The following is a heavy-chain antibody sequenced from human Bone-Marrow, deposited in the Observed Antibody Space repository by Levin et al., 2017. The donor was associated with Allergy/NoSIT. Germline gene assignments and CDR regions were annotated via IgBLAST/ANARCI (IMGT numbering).Heavy chain of an antibody. V-gene: IGHV1-18*01. CDR1: GYTFTSYG. CDR3: ARGTWPLEEAAPNLQPLGY. D-gene: IGHD6-6*01. J-gene: IGHJ4*02. CDR2: ISAYNGNT. Sequence: GESLKISCKASGYTFTSYGISWVRQAPGQGLEWMGWISAYNGNTNYAQKLQGRVTMTTDTSTSTAYMELRSLRSDDTAVYYCARGTWPLEEAAPNLQPLGYWGQGTLVTVSS.